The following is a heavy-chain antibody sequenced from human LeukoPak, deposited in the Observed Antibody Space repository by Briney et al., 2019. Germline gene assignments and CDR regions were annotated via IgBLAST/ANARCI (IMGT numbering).Heavy chain of an antibody. D-gene: IGHD5-12*01. CDR3: AKWPYESD. J-gene: IGHJ1*01. CDR1: GFTFSSYG. CDR2: ISYDGSNK. V-gene: IGHV3-30*18. Sequence: AGGSLRLSCAASGFTFSSYGMHWVRQAPGKGLEWVAVISYDGSNKYYADSVKGRFTISRDNSKNTLYLQMNSLRAEDTAVYYCAKWPYESDWGQGTLVTVSS.